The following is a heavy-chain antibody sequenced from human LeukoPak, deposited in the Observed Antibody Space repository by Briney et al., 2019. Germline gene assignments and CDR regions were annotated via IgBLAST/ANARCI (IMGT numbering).Heavy chain of an antibody. CDR2: ISSSSSYI. CDR1: GFTFSSYS. J-gene: IGHJ4*02. V-gene: IGHV3-21*01. D-gene: IGHD6-13*01. Sequence: KPGGSLRLSCAASGFTFSSYSMNWVRQAPGKGLDWVSSISSSSSYICYADSVKGRFTISRDNAKNSLYLQINSLRAEDTAVYYCARDGTFDYWGQGTLVTVSS. CDR3: ARDGTFDY.